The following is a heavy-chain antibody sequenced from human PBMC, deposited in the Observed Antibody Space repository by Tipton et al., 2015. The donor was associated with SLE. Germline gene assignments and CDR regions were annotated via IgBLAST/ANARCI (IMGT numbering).Heavy chain of an antibody. CDR2: TYYRSKWYN. CDR3: ASPYQPRVWLRLGDAFDI. Sequence: TLSLTCAISGDSVSSNSAAWNWIRQSPSRGPEWLGKTYYRSKWYNDYAVSVKSRITVNPDTSKNQLSLKLSSVTAADTAVYYCASPYQPRVWLRLGDAFDIWGQGTMVTVSS. J-gene: IGHJ3*02. CDR1: GDSVSSNSAA. D-gene: IGHD5-12*01. V-gene: IGHV6-1*01.